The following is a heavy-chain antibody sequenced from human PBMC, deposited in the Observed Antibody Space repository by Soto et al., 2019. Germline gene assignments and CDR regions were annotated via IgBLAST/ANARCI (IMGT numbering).Heavy chain of an antibody. Sequence: QVQLVESGGGVVQPGRSLRLSCAASGFTFSSDGMHWVRQAPGKGLEWVAVISYDGINKYYADSVRGRFTISRDNSNNPLYLQMNSLRAEDTAVYYCAKDGVFGSGSSFDYWGQGTLVTVSS. D-gene: IGHD3-10*01. CDR2: ISYDGINK. V-gene: IGHV3-30*18. CDR3: AKDGVFGSGSSFDY. J-gene: IGHJ4*02. CDR1: GFTFSSDG.